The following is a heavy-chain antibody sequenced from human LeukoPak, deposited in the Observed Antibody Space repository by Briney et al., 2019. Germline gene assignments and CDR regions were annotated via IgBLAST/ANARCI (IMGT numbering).Heavy chain of an antibody. J-gene: IGHJ4*02. Sequence: GGSLRLSCAASGFLFSMYWMSWVRQAPGKGLEWVANIKEEGSEKYYVESMKGRFTISRDNVKNSLYLQINSLRAEDTAVYYSARDSFETDIDYWGQGTLVTVSS. CDR2: IKEEGSEK. CDR3: ARDSFETDIDY. V-gene: IGHV3-7*01. CDR1: GFLFSMYW. D-gene: IGHD1-14*01.